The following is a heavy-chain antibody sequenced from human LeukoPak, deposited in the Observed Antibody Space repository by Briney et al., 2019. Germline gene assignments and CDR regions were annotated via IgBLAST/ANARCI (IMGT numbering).Heavy chain of an antibody. V-gene: IGHV3-23*01. Sequence: GGSLRLSXAASGFTFSSYAMSWVRQAPGKGLEWVSLNDSGGNTYYADSVKGRFTISRDNSKNTLFLQMSSLRAEDTAVYYCARSNSPPYYFDYWGQGTLVTVSS. J-gene: IGHJ4*02. D-gene: IGHD5-18*01. CDR3: ARSNSPPYYFDY. CDR2: NDSGGNT. CDR1: GFTFSSYA.